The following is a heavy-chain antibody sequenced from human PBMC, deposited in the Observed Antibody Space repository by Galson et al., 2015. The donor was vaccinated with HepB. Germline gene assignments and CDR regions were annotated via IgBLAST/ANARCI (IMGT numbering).Heavy chain of an antibody. CDR3: ARDSLGISPKNDY. Sequence: SLRLSCAASGFTFSSYSMNWVRQAPGKGLEWVSSISSSSSYIYYADSVKGRFTISRDNAKNSLYLQMNSLRAEDTAVYYCARDSLGISPKNDYWGQGTLVTVSS. CDR1: GFTFSSYS. D-gene: IGHD7-27*01. CDR2: ISSSSSYI. V-gene: IGHV3-21*01. J-gene: IGHJ4*02.